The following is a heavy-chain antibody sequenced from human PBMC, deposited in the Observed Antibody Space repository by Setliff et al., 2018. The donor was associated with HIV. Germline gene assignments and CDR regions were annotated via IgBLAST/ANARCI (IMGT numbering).Heavy chain of an antibody. CDR3: ARQLSNSFES. Sequence: PSETLSLTCTVSGDSISSYYWSWIRQPPGKGLEWIGHIYYNGLTNYNPSLKSRVTISVDTSKNHLSVRLSSVTAADTAVYFCARQLSNSFESWGQGTLVTVSS. D-gene: IGHD1-1*01. CDR2: IYYNGLT. V-gene: IGHV4-59*01. CDR1: GDSISSYY. J-gene: IGHJ4*02.